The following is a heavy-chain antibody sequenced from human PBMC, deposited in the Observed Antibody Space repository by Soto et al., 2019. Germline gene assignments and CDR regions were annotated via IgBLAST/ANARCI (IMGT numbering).Heavy chain of an antibody. CDR3: AKEEDSGGYKGFSFDF. V-gene: IGHV3-23*01. Sequence: GGSLRLSCAASGFTFTFYAMSWVRQAPGKGLQWVSGITGSGDITYYADSVKDRFTISRDDSKNTLYLQMNSLRAEDTAVYYCAKEEDSGGYKGFSFDFWGQGALVTVSS. CDR2: ITGSGDIT. CDR1: GFTFTFYA. D-gene: IGHD3-22*01. J-gene: IGHJ4*02.